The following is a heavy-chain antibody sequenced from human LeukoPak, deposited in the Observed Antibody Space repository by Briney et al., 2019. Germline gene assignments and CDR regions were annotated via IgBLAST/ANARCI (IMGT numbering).Heavy chain of an antibody. CDR2: IRNSDGMT. Sequence: GGSLRLSCAASGFTLSSYTMYWVRQAPGQGLEWVSGIRNSDGMTYYADSVRGRFTISTDNSKNTLYLQMNSLRAEDTALYYCAKGLERESRLDSWGQGTLVTVSS. V-gene: IGHV3-23*01. CDR1: GFTLSSYT. D-gene: IGHD1-1*01. CDR3: AKGLERESRLDS. J-gene: IGHJ4*02.